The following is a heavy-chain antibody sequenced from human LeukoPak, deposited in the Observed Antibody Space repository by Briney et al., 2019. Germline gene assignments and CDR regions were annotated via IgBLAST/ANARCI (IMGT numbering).Heavy chain of an antibody. D-gene: IGHD5-12*01. CDR2: IYHSGST. CDR3: ARHSNIVATITSHAFDI. Sequence: PSETLSLTCTVSGGSISSSSYYWGWIRQPPGKGLEWIGSIYHSGSTYYNPSLKSRVTISVDTSKNQFSLKLSSVTAADTAVYYCARHSNIVATITSHAFDIWGQGTMVTVSS. V-gene: IGHV4-39*01. CDR1: GGSISSSSYY. J-gene: IGHJ3*02.